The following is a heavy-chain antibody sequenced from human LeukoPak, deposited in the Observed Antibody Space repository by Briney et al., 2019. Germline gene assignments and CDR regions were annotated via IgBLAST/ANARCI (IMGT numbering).Heavy chain of an antibody. D-gene: IGHD2-8*02. Sequence: GGSLRLSCAASGFTFSSYSMNWVRQAPGEGLEWVSSISSSSSYIYYADSVKGRFTISRDNAKNSLYLQMNSLRAEDTAVYYCAREYLLVGFGNWFDPWGQGTLVTVSS. J-gene: IGHJ5*02. CDR3: AREYLLVGFGNWFDP. CDR2: ISSSSSYI. CDR1: GFTFSSYS. V-gene: IGHV3-21*04.